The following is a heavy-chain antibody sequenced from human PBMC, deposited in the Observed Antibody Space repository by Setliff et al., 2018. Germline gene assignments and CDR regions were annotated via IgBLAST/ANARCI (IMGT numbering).Heavy chain of an antibody. J-gene: IGHJ4*02. V-gene: IGHV1-18*01. CDR3: AREPADWGSDF. D-gene: IGHD3-9*01. CDR2: ISPYTGNT. Sequence: ASVKVSCKASGYTFTDYGISWVRQAPGQGLEWMGWISPYTGNTFYAPQFQGRVIMTTDTSAKTAYMDLTRLTSDDTAVYFCAREPADWGSDFWGQGTLVTVSS. CDR1: GYTFTDYG.